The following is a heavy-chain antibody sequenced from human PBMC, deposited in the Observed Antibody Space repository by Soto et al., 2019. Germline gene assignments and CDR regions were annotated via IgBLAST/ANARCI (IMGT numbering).Heavy chain of an antibody. V-gene: IGHV3-21*01. CDR2: ISSSSSYI. Sequence: GGSLRLSCAASGFTFSSYSMNWVRQAPGKGLEWVSSISSSSSYIYYADSVKGRFTISRDNAKNSLYLQMNSLRAEDTAVYYCARVPTPGRYQLLFWWFDPWGQGTLVTVSS. D-gene: IGHD2-2*01. J-gene: IGHJ5*02. CDR1: GFTFSSYS. CDR3: ARVPTPGRYQLLFWWFDP.